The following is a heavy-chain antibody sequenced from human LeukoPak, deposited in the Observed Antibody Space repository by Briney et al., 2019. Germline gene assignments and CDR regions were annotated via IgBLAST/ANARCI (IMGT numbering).Heavy chain of an antibody. D-gene: IGHD3-10*01. CDR2: IYYSGST. J-gene: IGHJ3*02. CDR3: ARVSGHDDAFDI. Sequence: PSETLSLTCTVSGGSSGSSSYYWGWIRQPPGKGLEWIGSIYYSGSTYYNPSLKSRVTISVDTSKNQFSLKLSSVTAADTAVYYCARVSGHDDAFDIWGQGTMVTVSS. CDR1: GGSSGSSSYY. V-gene: IGHV4-39*07.